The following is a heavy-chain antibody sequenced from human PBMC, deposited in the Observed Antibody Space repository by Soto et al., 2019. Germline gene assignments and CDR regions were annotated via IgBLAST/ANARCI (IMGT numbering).Heavy chain of an antibody. CDR1: GFIYSIYA. J-gene: IGHJ4*02. Sequence: EVQLLQSEGGLVQPGGSLRLYCTASGFIYSIYAMAWVRQAPGKGLEWVSAISGSGGETYYADTVKGRFTISRDNSKNTVYLQMTNLRAEDTAVYYCAQEITVAVATPLEYWGQGTLVTVSS. CDR2: ISGSGGET. CDR3: AQEITVAVATPLEY. V-gene: IGHV3-23*01. D-gene: IGHD5-12*01.